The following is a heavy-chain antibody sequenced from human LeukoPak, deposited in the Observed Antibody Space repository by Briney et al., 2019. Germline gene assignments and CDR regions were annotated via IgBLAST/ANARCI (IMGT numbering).Heavy chain of an antibody. D-gene: IGHD3-3*01. V-gene: IGHV4-31*03. J-gene: IGHJ4*02. CDR2: IYYSAST. CDR3: TREEWFHFDY. CDR1: GCSISSGGYY. Sequence: PSETLSLTCTVCGCSISSGGYYWSWIRQHPGKGLEWIGYIYYSASTYYNPSLKSRVTISVDTSKNQFSLKLSSVTAADTAVYYCTREEWFHFDYWGQGVLVTVSS.